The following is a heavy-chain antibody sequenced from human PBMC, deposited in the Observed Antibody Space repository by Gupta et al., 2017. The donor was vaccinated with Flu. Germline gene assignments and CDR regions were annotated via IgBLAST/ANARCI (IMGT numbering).Heavy chain of an antibody. D-gene: IGHD1-7*01. J-gene: IGHJ4*02. CDR3: ARRGTYFFDF. CDR1: GGSVNVFSYF. CDR2: VHSSGTT. Sequence: QMQLQESSPRLVKPSQTLSLTCTVSGGSVNVFSYFWSWIRQHPGEGLEWIGYVHSSGTTYYNPSLRSRLMMSIDTSKNEFSLELTSVTAADTAMYYCARRGTYFFDFWGQGALVTVSS. V-gene: IGHV4-31*03.